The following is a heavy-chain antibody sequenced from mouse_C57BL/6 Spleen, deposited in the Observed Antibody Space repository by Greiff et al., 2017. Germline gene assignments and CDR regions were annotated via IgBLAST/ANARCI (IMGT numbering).Heavy chain of an antibody. CDR2: INPNNGGT. D-gene: IGHD1-1*01. CDR1: GHTFTDYY. V-gene: IGHV1-26*01. Sequence: EVQLQQSGPELVKPGASVKISCKASGHTFTDYYMNWVKQSHGKSLEWIGDINPNNGGTSYNQKFKGKATLTVDKSSSTAYMELRSLTSEDSAVYYCACPYGSSPAWFAYWGQGTLVTVSA. CDR3: ACPYGSSPAWFAY. J-gene: IGHJ3*01.